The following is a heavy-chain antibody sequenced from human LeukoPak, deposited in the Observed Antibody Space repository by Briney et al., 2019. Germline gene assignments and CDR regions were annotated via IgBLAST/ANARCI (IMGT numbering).Heavy chain of an antibody. CDR1: GGSFSDYY. D-gene: IGHD2-21*02. Sequence: SETLSLTCAVYGGSFSDYYWSWIRQPPGKGLEWIGEINHSGNTNYNPSLKSRVTISVDTSKNQFSLKLSSVTAAVTAVYYCARELCGGDCYSDYWGQGTLVTVSS. J-gene: IGHJ4*02. CDR3: ARELCGGDCYSDY. V-gene: IGHV4-34*01. CDR2: INHSGNT.